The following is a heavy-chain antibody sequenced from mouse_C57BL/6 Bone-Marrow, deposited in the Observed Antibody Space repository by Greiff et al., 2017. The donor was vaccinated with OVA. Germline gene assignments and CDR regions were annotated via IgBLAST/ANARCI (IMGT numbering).Heavy chain of an antibody. Sequence: EVMLVESGAELVRPGASVKLSCTASGFNIKDDYMHWVKQRPEQGLEWIGWIDPENGDTEYASKFQGKATITADTSSNTAYLQLSSLTSEDTAVYYCTTWDNYYAMDYWGQGTSVTVSS. CDR3: TTWDNYYAMDY. V-gene: IGHV14-4*01. J-gene: IGHJ4*01. CDR1: GFNIKDDY. CDR2: IDPENGDT. D-gene: IGHD4-1*01.